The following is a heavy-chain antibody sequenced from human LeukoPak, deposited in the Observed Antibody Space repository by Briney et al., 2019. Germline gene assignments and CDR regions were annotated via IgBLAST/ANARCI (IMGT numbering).Heavy chain of an antibody. CDR2: ISSRSGYI. V-gene: IGHV3-21*01. Sequence: GGSLRLSCAASGFTFSSYSMNWVRQAPGKGLEWVSSISSRSGYIYYADSVKGRFTISRDNAKNSLYLQMNSLRAEDTAVYYCARDFGRYYFDYWGQGTLVTVSS. CDR1: GFTFSSYS. J-gene: IGHJ4*02. CDR3: ARDFGRYYFDY. D-gene: IGHD3-10*01.